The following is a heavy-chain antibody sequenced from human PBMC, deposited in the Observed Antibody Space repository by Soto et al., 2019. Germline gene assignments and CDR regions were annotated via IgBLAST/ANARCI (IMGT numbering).Heavy chain of an antibody. V-gene: IGHV3-33*01. Sequence: GGSLRLSCAASGFTFSNYGMHWVRQAPGKGLEWVAGIWYDGSNPYYADSVKGRFTISRDNAKNTVYLQINSLRAEDTAVYYCARDRSYSTDYWGQGTLVTVSS. CDR1: GFTFSNYG. D-gene: IGHD1-26*01. CDR2: IWYDGSNP. J-gene: IGHJ4*02. CDR3: ARDRSYSTDY.